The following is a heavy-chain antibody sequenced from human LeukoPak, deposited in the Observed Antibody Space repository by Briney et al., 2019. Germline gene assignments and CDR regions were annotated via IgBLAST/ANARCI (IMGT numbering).Heavy chain of an antibody. V-gene: IGHV4-34*01. CDR1: GGSISSYY. Sequence: SETLSLTCTVSGGSISSYYWSWIRQPAGKGLEWIGEINHSGSTNYNPSLKSRVTISVDTSKNQFSLKLSSVTAADTAVYYCARGFPSNTAMVSDAFDIWGQGTMVTVSS. J-gene: IGHJ3*02. D-gene: IGHD5-18*01. CDR2: INHSGST. CDR3: ARGFPSNTAMVSDAFDI.